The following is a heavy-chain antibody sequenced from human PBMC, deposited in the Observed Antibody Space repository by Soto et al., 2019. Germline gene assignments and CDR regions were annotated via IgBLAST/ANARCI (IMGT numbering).Heavy chain of an antibody. CDR1: GGSISSGGYS. D-gene: IGHD6-19*01. CDR3: ASLRSGWGIDY. J-gene: IGHJ4*02. CDR2: IYHSGST. Sequence: SETLSLTCAASGGSISSGGYSWSWIRQPPGKGLEWIGYIYHSGSTYYNPSLKSRVTISVDRSKNQFSLKLSSVTAADTAVYYCASLRSGWGIDYWGQGTLVTVSS. V-gene: IGHV4-30-2*01.